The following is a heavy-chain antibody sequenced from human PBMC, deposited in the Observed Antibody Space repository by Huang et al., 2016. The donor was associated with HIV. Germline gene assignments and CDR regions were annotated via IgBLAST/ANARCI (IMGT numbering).Heavy chain of an antibody. D-gene: IGHD3-16*01. J-gene: IGHJ5*02. CDR1: GGSFSGYS. Sequence: QVQLQQWGAGLLKPSETLSLTCAVYGGSFSGYSWNWIRQSPGKGLEWIGQINNSGSTDDTPSLKSRVTISRDTSKNRFSLKLNSVTAADTAIYYCAREVMITFGGPFDPWGHGNLVTVSS. CDR2: INNSGST. V-gene: IGHV4-34*01. CDR3: AREVMITFGGPFDP.